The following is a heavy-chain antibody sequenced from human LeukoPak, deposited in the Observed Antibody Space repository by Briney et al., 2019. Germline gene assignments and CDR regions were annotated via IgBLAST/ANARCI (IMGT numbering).Heavy chain of an antibody. CDR2: IIPIFGTA. CDR1: GGTFSSYA. Sequence: ASVKVSCKASGGTFSSYAISWVRQAPGQGLEWMGGIIPIFGTANYAQKFQGRVTITTDESTSTAYMELSSLRSGDTAVYYCARGLRRTTMVTTYFDYWGQGTLVTVSS. V-gene: IGHV1-69*05. J-gene: IGHJ4*02. CDR3: ARGLRRTTMVTTYFDY. D-gene: IGHD4-23*01.